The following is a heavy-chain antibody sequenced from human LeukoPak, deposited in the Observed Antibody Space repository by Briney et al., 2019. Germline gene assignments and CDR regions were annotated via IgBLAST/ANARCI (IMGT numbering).Heavy chain of an antibody. V-gene: IGHV1-2*02. Sequence: GASVKVSCKTSGYTFTDYYIHWVRQAPGQGLEWMGWINPNSGGTYYAQKFQGRVTVTRDTSISTAYLELSRLRSDDTAVYYCARDAPGIAVAGPLLRFDYWGQGTLVTVSS. J-gene: IGHJ4*02. CDR2: INPNSGGT. CDR1: GYTFTDYY. D-gene: IGHD6-19*01. CDR3: ARDAPGIAVAGPLLRFDY.